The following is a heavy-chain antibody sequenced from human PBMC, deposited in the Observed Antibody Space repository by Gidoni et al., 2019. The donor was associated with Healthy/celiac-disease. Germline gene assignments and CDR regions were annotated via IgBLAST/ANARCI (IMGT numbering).Heavy chain of an antibody. Sequence: QVQLQESGPGLVKPSKTLSLTCTVSGASISSGGYYWSLIRQHPGKGLEWIGYIYSSGSTYYNPSLKSLVTISVDTSKNQFSLKLSSVTAADTAVYYCARVRFDFTGTGYYFDYWGQGTLVTVSS. D-gene: IGHD1-7*01. CDR2: IYSSGST. V-gene: IGHV4-31*01. CDR1: GASISSGGYY. J-gene: IGHJ4*02. CDR3: ARVRFDFTGTGYYFDY.